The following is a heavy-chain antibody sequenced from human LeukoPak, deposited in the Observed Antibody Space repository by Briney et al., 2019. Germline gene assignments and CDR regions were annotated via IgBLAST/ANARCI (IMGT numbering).Heavy chain of an antibody. V-gene: IGHV4-59*11. J-gene: IGHJ3*02. CDR1: GDSISSHS. CDR2: IYYRGST. D-gene: IGHD3-22*01. CDR3: ARGGGDYYDSSGYYRRNDAFDI. Sequence: SETLCLTCNVSGDSISSHSWTWIRQAPGKGLEWIGYIYYRGSTNYNPSLKSRVTISLDTSKHQVSLKLSSVTAADTAVYYCARGGGDYYDSSGYYRRNDAFDIWGQGTLVTVSS.